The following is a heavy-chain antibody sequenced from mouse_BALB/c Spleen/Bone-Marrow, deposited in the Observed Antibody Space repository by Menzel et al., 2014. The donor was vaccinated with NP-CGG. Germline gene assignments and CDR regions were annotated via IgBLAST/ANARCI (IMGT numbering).Heavy chain of an antibody. Sequence: EVQRVESGGGLVQPGGSRKLSCAASGFTFSSFGMHWVRQAPEKGLEWVAYISSGSSTIYYAGTVKGRFTISRDNHKNTLFLQMTSLRSEDTAMYYCARDVPLYDVGYFDYWGQGTTLTVSS. D-gene: IGHD2-14*01. J-gene: IGHJ2*01. CDR3: ARDVPLYDVGYFDY. CDR1: GFTFSSFG. V-gene: IGHV5-17*02. CDR2: ISSGSSTI.